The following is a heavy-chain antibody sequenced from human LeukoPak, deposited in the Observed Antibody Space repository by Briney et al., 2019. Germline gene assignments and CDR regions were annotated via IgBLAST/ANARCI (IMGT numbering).Heavy chain of an antibody. D-gene: IGHD6-19*01. V-gene: IGHV4-34*01. CDR2: INHSGST. CDR1: GGSFSGYY. Sequence: SETLSLTCAVYGGSFSGYYWSWIRQPPGKGLEWIGEINHSGSTNYNPSLKSRVTISVDTSKNQFSLKLSSVTAADTAVYYCARGVRVAVAGSAAIDAFDIWGQGTMVTVSS. J-gene: IGHJ3*02. CDR3: ARGVRVAVAGSAAIDAFDI.